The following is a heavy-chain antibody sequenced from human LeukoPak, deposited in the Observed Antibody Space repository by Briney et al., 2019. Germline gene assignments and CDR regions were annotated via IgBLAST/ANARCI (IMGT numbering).Heavy chain of an antibody. CDR1: GFTFSSYW. V-gene: IGHV3-7*01. CDR3: ARYGSGKYSLFGY. Sequence: GGSLRLSCAASGFTFSSYWMSWVRQAPGKGLEWVANIKQDGSEKYYVDSMKGRFTISRDNAKNSLYLQMNSLRAEDTAVYYCARYGSGKYSLFGYWGQGTLVTMSS. CDR2: IKQDGSEK. J-gene: IGHJ4*02. D-gene: IGHD3-10*01.